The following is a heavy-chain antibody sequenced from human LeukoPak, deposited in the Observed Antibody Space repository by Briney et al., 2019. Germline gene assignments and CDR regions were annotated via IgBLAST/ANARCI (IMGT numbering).Heavy chain of an antibody. CDR1: GFTFSDYY. V-gene: IGHV3-11*01. CDR3: ASSEPIVATPA. CDR2: ISSSGSTI. J-gene: IGHJ5*02. Sequence: GGSLRLSCAASGFTFSDYYMSWIRQAPGKGLEWVSYISSSGSTIYYADSVKGRFTISRDDAKNSLYLQMNSLRAEGTAVYYCASSEPIVATPAWGQGTLVTVSS. D-gene: IGHD5-12*01.